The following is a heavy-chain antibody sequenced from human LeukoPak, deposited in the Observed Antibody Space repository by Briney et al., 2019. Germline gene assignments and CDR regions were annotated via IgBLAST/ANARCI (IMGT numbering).Heavy chain of an antibody. CDR1: GFTVSSNY. J-gene: IGHJ6*02. Sequence: GGSLRLSCAASGFTVSSNYMNWVRQAPGKGLEWVSIIYSGGSTYYADSVKGRFTISRDNSKNTLYLQMNSLRAEDTAVYYCASSSIRGVVAGNGMDVWGQGTTVTVSS. CDR3: ASSSIRGVVAGNGMDV. CDR2: IYSGGST. D-gene: IGHD6-19*01. V-gene: IGHV3-53*01.